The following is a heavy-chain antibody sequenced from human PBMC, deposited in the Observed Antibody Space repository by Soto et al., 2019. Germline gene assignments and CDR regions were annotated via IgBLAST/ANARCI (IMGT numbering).Heavy chain of an antibody. V-gene: IGHV3-33*01. D-gene: IGHD3-10*01. J-gene: IGHJ6*02. CDR1: GFTFSSYG. CDR2: IWYDGSNK. Sequence: QVQLVESGGGVVQPGRSLRLSCAASGFTFSSYGMHWVRQAPGKGLEWVAVIWYDGSNKYYADSVKGRFTISRDNSKNTLYLQMNSLRADDTAVYYCARGMTIVRYYYYGMDVWGQGTTVTVSS. CDR3: ARGMTIVRYYYYGMDV.